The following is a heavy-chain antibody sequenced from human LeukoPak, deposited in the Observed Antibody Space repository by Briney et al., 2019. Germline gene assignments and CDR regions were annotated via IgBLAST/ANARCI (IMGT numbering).Heavy chain of an antibody. Sequence: GESLKISCKGSGYSFTSYWIGWVRQMPGKGLEWMGIIYPGDSDTRYSPSFQGQVTISADKSISTAYLQWSSLKASDTAMYYCATTQPRDGYNLDYWGQGTLVTVSS. V-gene: IGHV5-51*01. J-gene: IGHJ4*02. CDR3: ATTQPRDGYNLDY. D-gene: IGHD5-24*01. CDR2: IYPGDSDT. CDR1: GYSFTSYW.